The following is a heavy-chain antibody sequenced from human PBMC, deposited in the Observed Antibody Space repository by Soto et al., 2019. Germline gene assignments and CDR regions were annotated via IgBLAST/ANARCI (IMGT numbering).Heavy chain of an antibody. J-gene: IGHJ4*02. V-gene: IGHV3-30-3*01. CDR2: ISSDGTNK. CDR3: ARDLREYYFDY. CDR1: GFPFSSYA. Sequence: VGSLRLSCAASGFPFSSYAMHWVRQAPGKGLEWVAIISSDGTNKYYADSVKGRFTISRDNSKNTLYLQVNSLRAEDTAVYYCARDLREYYFDYWGQGTQVTVSS.